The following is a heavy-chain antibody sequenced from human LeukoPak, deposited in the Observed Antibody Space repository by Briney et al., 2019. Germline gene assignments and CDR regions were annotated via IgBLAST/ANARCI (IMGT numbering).Heavy chain of an antibody. Sequence: GSLRLSCAASGFTFSTYSMNWVRQAPGKGLEWVSVVSGGSRYIFYADSVKGRFTISRDNAQNSLYLQMNSLRAEDTAVYYCAKRGDSSGYPSYFDYWGQGTLVTVSS. V-gene: IGHV3-21*01. CDR3: AKRGDSSGYPSYFDY. D-gene: IGHD3-22*01. CDR1: GFTFSTYS. CDR2: VSGGSRYI. J-gene: IGHJ4*02.